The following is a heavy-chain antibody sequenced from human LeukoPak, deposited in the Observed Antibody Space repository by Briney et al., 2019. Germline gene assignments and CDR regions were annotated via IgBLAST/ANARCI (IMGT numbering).Heavy chain of an antibody. CDR1: GFMFTDYY. CDR2: INPTSGGT. Sequence: GASVKLSCKASGFMFTDYYIHWVRQAPGQGLEWMGWINPTSGGTNFAQRFQGRVTMTGDTSISTVYMEIHSLRSDDTAMYFCARDYVGRSAGYNHRYHNYFVPWGQGTLVVVSS. V-gene: IGHV1-2*02. CDR3: ARDYVGRSAGYNHRYHNYFVP. D-gene: IGHD1-14*01. J-gene: IGHJ5*02.